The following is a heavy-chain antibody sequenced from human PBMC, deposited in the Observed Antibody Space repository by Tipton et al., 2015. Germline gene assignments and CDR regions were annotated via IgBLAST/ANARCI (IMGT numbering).Heavy chain of an antibody. CDR1: GGSISTFY. Sequence: TLSLTCTVSGGSISTFYWSWIRQPPGKGLEWIGYIYYSGSTNYNPSLKSRVTISVDTSKNQFSLNLRSVTAGDTAVYFCARSFVSTGFYGADVPFDPWGQGTLVTVSS. V-gene: IGHV4-59*07. CDR3: ARSFVSTGFYGADVPFDP. CDR2: IYYSGST. D-gene: IGHD4/OR15-4a*01. J-gene: IGHJ5*02.